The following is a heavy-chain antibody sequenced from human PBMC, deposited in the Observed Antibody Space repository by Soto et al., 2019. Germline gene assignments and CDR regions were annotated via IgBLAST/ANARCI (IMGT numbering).Heavy chain of an antibody. CDR3: ARTLEIAVAGTWWFDP. CDR1: SGSISSSNW. V-gene: IGHV4-4*02. J-gene: IGHJ5*02. CDR2: IYHSGST. Sequence: SETLSLTCAVSSGSISSSNWWSWVRQPPGKGLEWIGEIYHSGSTNYNPSLKSRVTISVDTSKNQFSLKLSSVTAADTAVYYCARTLEIAVAGTWWFDPWGQGTLVTVSS. D-gene: IGHD6-19*01.